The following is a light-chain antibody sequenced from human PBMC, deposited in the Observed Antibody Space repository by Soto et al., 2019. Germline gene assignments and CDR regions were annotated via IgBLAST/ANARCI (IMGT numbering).Light chain of an antibody. CDR3: QHHGSSPREVT. J-gene: IGKJ2*01. CDR2: HAS. Sequence: EIVLTQSAGTLSLSPGERATLSCRTSQSVSARHLAWYQQTPGQAPRLLLYHASTRATGVPDRFSGSGSETDFTLTISRLEPEDFAVYYCQHHGSSPREVTFGQGTKLEI. V-gene: IGKV3-20*01. CDR1: QSVSARH.